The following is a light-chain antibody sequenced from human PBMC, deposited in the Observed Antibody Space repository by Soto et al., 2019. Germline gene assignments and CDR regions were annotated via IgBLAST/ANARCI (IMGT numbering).Light chain of an antibody. CDR3: VTWDRSLSGRV. CDR1: NSNIGRNY. V-gene: IGLV1-51*01. Sequence: QSVLTQPPSVSAAPGQKVTICCSGRNSNIGRNYVSWYQQLPGTAPKLLIYDNNKRPSGIPDRFSGSKSGTSATLGITGLQTGDAADYYCVTWDRSLSGRVFGGGTKLTVL. J-gene: IGLJ2*01. CDR2: DNN.